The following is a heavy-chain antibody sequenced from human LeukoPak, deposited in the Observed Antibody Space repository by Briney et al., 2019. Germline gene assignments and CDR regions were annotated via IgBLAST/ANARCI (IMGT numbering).Heavy chain of an antibody. V-gene: IGHV3-30*04. Sequence: PGGSLRLSCEASGFIFSTYAMHWVRQAPGKGLEWLAVISSDGSNKYHLDSVKGRFTISRDNSKDTLYLEMDSVRLGDTAVYYCARDDIIVGATTLDYWGQGTLVTVSS. CDR3: ARDDIIVGATTLDY. CDR2: ISSDGSNK. J-gene: IGHJ4*02. D-gene: IGHD1-26*01. CDR1: GFIFSTYA.